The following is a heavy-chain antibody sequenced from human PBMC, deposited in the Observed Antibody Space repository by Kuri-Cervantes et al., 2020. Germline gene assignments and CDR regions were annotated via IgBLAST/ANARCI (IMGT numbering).Heavy chain of an antibody. V-gene: IGHV3-30*07. CDR2: ISYDGSNK. Sequence: GESLKISCAASGFTFSNYAMYWVRQAPGKGLEWVAGISYDGSNKYYADSVKGRFTISRDNAKNSLYLQMNSLRAEDTAVYYCAREDCSSTSCYFDYWGQGTLVTVSS. CDR1: GFTFSNYA. D-gene: IGHD2-2*01. CDR3: AREDCSSTSCYFDY. J-gene: IGHJ4*02.